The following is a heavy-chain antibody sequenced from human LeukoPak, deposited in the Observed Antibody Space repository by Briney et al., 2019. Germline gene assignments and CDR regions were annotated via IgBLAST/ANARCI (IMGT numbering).Heavy chain of an antibody. CDR3: AKDGNLGDIVVVPAVFFDY. V-gene: IGHV3-9*01. D-gene: IGHD2-2*01. Sequence: GGSLRLSCADSGFTFDDSAMHWVRQAPGKGLEWVSGISWNSNSVGYADSVKGRFTISRDNAKNSLYLQMNSLRAEDTALYYCAKDGNLGDIVVVPAVFFDYWGQGTLVTVSS. CDR2: ISWNSNSV. CDR1: GFTFDDSA. J-gene: IGHJ4*02.